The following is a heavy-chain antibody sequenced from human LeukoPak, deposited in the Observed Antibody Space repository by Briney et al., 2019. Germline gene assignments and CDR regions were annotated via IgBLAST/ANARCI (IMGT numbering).Heavy chain of an antibody. CDR2: ISSSSSYI. Sequence: PGGSLRLSCAASGFTFSSYSMNLVRQAPGKGLEWVSSISSSSSYIYYADSVKGRFTISRDNAKNSLYLQMNSLRAEDTAVYYCARGIAAAGTDYWGQGTLVTVSS. J-gene: IGHJ4*02. V-gene: IGHV3-21*01. CDR1: GFTFSSYS. CDR3: ARGIAAAGTDY. D-gene: IGHD6-13*01.